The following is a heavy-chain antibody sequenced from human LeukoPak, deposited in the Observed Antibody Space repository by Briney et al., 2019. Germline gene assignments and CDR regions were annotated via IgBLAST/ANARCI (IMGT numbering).Heavy chain of an antibody. Sequence: GGSLRLSCAASGFTFSSYGMHWVRQAPGKGLEWVAVIWYDGSNKYYADSVKGRFTISRDNSKNTLYLQMNSLRAEDTAVYYCARDNRPYYDFWSGYPAYFDYWGQGTLVTASS. D-gene: IGHD3-3*01. CDR2: IWYDGSNK. J-gene: IGHJ4*02. V-gene: IGHV3-33*01. CDR3: ARDNRPYYDFWSGYPAYFDY. CDR1: GFTFSSYG.